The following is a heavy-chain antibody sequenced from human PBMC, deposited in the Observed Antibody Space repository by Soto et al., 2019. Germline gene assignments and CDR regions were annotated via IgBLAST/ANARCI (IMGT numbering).Heavy chain of an antibody. J-gene: IGHJ4*02. Sequence: QVQLVESGGGVVQPGRSLRLSCAASGFSFTTYGMHWVRQAPGEGLEWVAVIWYDGSNKYYADSVKGRFTISRDTSKNTVYLKKNSLGAEDTAVYYCAKDRGGGAVVPDYWGQGTLVTVSS. CDR1: GFSFTTYG. CDR3: AKDRGGGAVVPDY. CDR2: IWYDGSNK. V-gene: IGHV3-33*06. D-gene: IGHD2-21*01.